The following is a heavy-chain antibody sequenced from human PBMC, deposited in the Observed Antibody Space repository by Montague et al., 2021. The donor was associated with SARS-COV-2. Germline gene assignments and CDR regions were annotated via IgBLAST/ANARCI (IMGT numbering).Heavy chain of an antibody. CDR1: GFSLSTSGMC. CDR2: XDWDDDK. CDR3: ARIQATVNAFDI. D-gene: IGHD4-17*01. J-gene: IGHJ3*02. Sequence: PALAKPTQTLTLTCTFSGFSLSTSGMCVSWIRQPPGKALEWLARXDWDDDKYYSTSLKTRLTISKDTSKNQVVLTMTNMDPVDTATYYCARIQATVNAFDIWGQGTMVTVSS. V-gene: IGHV2-70*11.